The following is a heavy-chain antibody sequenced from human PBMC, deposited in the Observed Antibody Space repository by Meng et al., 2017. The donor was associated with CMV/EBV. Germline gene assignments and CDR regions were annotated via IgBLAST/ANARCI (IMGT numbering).Heavy chain of an antibody. CDR3: ARGGDSWYSDY. Sequence: QVQLLRSAAEVKKPGSSVKVSCKTSGGTFSTFAISWVRQAPGEVLEWMGGIIPVFETANYAERFQDRVTITADDSTTTAYMELSSLRADDTALYFCARGGDSWYSDYWGQGTLVTVSS. CDR2: IIPVFETA. V-gene: IGHV1-69*12. J-gene: IGHJ4*02. CDR1: GGTFSTFA. D-gene: IGHD1-26*01.